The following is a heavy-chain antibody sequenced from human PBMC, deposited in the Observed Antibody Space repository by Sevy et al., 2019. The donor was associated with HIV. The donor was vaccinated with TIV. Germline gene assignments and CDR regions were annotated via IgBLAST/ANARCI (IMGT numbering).Heavy chain of an antibody. Sequence: SETLSLTCAVYGGSFSGYYWSWIRQPPGKGLEWIGEINHSGSTNHNPSLKSRVTISVDTSKNQFSLKLSSVTAADTAVYYCARRRNYYYGSSGYSYNWFDPWGQGTLVTVSS. CDR2: INHSGST. CDR3: ARRRNYYYGSSGYSYNWFDP. CDR1: GGSFSGYY. D-gene: IGHD3-22*01. J-gene: IGHJ5*02. V-gene: IGHV4-34*01.